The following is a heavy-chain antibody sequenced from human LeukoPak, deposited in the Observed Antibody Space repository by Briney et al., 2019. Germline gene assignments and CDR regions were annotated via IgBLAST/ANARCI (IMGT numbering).Heavy chain of an antibody. J-gene: IGHJ4*02. CDR1: GFTFGDYW. CDR2: IDTDGSSV. Sequence: PGGSLRLSCAASGFTFGDYWMHWVRRGPGRALVWVSRIDTDGSSVNYADSAKGRFTISRDNAKNKLYLQMNNLPADDTAVYVCVRGRGHYFDFWGQGIQVTVSS. CDR3: VRGRGHYFDF. D-gene: IGHD3-10*01. V-gene: IGHV3-74*01.